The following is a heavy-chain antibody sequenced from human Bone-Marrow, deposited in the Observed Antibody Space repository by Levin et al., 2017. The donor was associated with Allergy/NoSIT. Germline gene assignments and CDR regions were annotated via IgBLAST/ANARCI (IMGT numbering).Heavy chain of an antibody. V-gene: IGHV3-33*01. J-gene: IGHJ4*02. CDR3: ARVPHYYGSGSYPDY. D-gene: IGHD3-10*01. CDR2: IWYDGSNK. Sequence: GESLKISCAASGFTFSSYGMHWVRQAPGKGLEWVAVIWYDGSNKYYADSVKGRFTISRDNSKNTLYLQMNSLRAEDTAVYYCARVPHYYGSGSYPDYWGQGTLVTVSS. CDR1: GFTFSSYG.